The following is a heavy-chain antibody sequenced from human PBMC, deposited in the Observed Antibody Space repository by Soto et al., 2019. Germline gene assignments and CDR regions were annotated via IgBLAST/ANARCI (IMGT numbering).Heavy chain of an antibody. D-gene: IGHD6-19*01. CDR3: AKDASRTSGWYYFDY. CDR2: IDYTGGTT. CDR1: GFTFSILA. Sequence: ASGFTFSILAMGWVRQAPGKGLEWVSVIDYTGGTTYYTDSVKGRFIISRDNSKKMLYLQMNSLRAEDTAVYYCAKDASRTSGWYYFDYWGQGALVTVSS. J-gene: IGHJ4*02. V-gene: IGHV3-23*01.